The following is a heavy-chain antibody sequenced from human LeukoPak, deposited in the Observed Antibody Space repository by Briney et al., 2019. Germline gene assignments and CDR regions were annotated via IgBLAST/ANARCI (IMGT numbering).Heavy chain of an antibody. D-gene: IGHD3-10*01. CDR2: IYYSGST. J-gene: IGHJ4*02. V-gene: IGHV4-59*06. Sequence: SETLSLTCTVSGGSISSYYWSWIRQPPGKGLEWIGYIYYSGSTYYNPSLKSRVTISVDTSKNQFSLKLSSVTAADTAVYYCARGVLGHYFDYWGQGTLVTVSS. CDR1: GGSISSYY. CDR3: ARGVLGHYFDY.